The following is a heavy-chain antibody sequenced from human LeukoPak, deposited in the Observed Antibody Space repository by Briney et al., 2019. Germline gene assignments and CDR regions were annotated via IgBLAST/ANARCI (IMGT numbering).Heavy chain of an antibody. CDR2: ISSGGSTI. Sequence: GGSLRLSCAASGFTFSSYEMNWVRQAPGKGLEWVSYISSGGSTIYYADSVKGRFTISRDNANNSLYLQMNSLRAEDTAVYYCARSYNDFDYWGQGTLVTVSS. J-gene: IGHJ4*02. V-gene: IGHV3-48*03. CDR3: ARSYNDFDY. D-gene: IGHD1-14*01. CDR1: GFTFSSYE.